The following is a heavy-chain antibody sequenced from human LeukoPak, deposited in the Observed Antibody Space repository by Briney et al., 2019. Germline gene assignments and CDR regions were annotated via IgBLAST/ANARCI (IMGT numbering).Heavy chain of an antibody. CDR3: AKSREYASSWGKGFDY. V-gene: IGHV3-23*01. D-gene: IGHD6-6*01. Sequence: GGSLRLSCAASGFTFSSYAMSWVRQAPGKGLEWVSAISGSGGGTYYADSVKGRFTVSRDNSRNTLYVQMNSLRAEDTAVYYCAKSREYASSWGKGFDYWGQGTLVTVSS. J-gene: IGHJ4*02. CDR2: ISGSGGGT. CDR1: GFTFSSYA.